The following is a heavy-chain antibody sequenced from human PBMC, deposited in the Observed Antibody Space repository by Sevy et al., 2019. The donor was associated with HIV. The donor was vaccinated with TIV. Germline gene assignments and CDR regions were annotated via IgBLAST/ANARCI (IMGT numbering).Heavy chain of an antibody. CDR1: GFTFSRYW. CDR2: IKQDGSEK. Sequence: GGSLRLSCAASGFTFSRYWMSWVRQAPGKGLEWVANIKQDGSEKYYLDSVKGRFTISRDNAKKSLCLQMNSLRAEDRAVYYCARGRDDSSGFGMDVWGQGTTVTVSS. CDR3: ARGRDDSSGFGMDV. J-gene: IGHJ6*02. V-gene: IGHV3-7*04. D-gene: IGHD5-12*01.